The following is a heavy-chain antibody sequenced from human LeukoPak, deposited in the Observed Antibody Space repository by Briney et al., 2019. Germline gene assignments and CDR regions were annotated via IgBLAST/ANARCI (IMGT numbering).Heavy chain of an antibody. Sequence: PTCTVSGGSTSSSIYCRWSRRPPRREVVWSGEINHIGSTNYYPSLKSRVTISVDTSKNQFSLKLNSVTAADTAVYYCARLNIRDRPGHNWFDPWGQGTLVTVSS. J-gene: IGHJ5*02. CDR2: INHIGST. V-gene: IGHV4-4*02. D-gene: IGHD1-14*01. CDR3: ARLNIRDRPGHNWFDP. CDR1: GGSTSSSIY.